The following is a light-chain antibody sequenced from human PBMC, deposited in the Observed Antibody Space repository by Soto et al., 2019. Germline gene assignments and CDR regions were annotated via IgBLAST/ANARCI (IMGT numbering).Light chain of an antibody. V-gene: IGLV1-40*01. Sequence: QSVLTQPPSVSGAPGQRVTISCTGSSSNIGTGYYVHWYQQLPGTAPKLLIYGDSNRPSGVPDRFSGSKSGTSASLAIAGLQAEDEADYYCQSHDTSLRGYVFGTGTKLTVL. J-gene: IGLJ1*01. CDR3: QSHDTSLRGYV. CDR2: GDS. CDR1: SSNIGTGYY.